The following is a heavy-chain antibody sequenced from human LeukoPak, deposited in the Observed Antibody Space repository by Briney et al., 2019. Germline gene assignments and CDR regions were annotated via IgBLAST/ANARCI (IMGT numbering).Heavy chain of an antibody. D-gene: IGHD3-22*01. CDR1: GYTFTSYD. CDR3: ARGETHYDSSGYPVERTYSDY. J-gene: IGHJ4*02. V-gene: IGHV1-8*01. CDR2: MNPNSGNT. Sequence: ASVKVSCKASGYTFTSYDINWVRQATGQGLEWMGWMNPNSGNTGYAQKFQGRVTMTRNTSISTAHMELSSLRSEDTAVYYCARGETHYDSSGYPVERTYSDYWGQGTLVTVSS.